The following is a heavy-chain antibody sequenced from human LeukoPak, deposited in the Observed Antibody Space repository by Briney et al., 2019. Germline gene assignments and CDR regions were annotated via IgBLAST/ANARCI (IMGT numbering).Heavy chain of an antibody. CDR2: IIPIFGTA. D-gene: IGHD4-23*01. CDR3: ARGRNSRRFDP. V-gene: IGHV1-69*13. J-gene: IGHJ5*02. CDR1: GGTFSIYA. Sequence: ASVNVSFKASGGTFSIYAISWVRQAPGQGLEWMGGIIPIFGTANYAQKFQGRVTITADESTSTAYMELSSLRSEDTAVYYCARGRNSRRFDPWGQGTLVTVSS.